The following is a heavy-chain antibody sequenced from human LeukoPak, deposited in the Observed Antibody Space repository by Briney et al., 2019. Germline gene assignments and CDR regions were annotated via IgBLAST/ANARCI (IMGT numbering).Heavy chain of an antibody. J-gene: IGHJ2*01. D-gene: IGHD3/OR15-3a*01. Sequence: SETLSLTCTVSGGSISTHYWTWIRQPPGKGLEWIGYIYYSGSTNYNPSLKSRVTISVDMSKNQFSLNLNSVTAADTAVYFCARDTRTGWFFDLWGRGTLVAVSS. V-gene: IGHV4-59*11. CDR1: GGSISTHY. CDR2: IYYSGST. CDR3: ARDTRTGWFFDL.